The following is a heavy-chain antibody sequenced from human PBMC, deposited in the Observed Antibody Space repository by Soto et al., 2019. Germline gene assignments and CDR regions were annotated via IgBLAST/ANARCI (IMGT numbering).Heavy chain of an antibody. V-gene: IGHV1-8*01. CDR3: ARKGSSWTKDMGY. Sequence: QVQLVQSGAEVKKPGASVKVSCKASGYTFTSYDINWVRQATGQGLEWMGWMNPNRGNTGYAQKSQGRGTMTRHTSISTAYMELSSLRSEDTAVYYCARKGSSWTKDMGYWGQGTLVTVSS. D-gene: IGHD6-13*01. CDR2: MNPNRGNT. CDR1: GYTFTSYD. J-gene: IGHJ4*02.